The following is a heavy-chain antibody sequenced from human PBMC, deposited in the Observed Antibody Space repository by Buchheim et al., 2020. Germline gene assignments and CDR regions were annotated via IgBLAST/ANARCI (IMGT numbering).Heavy chain of an antibody. CDR3: VRSSSRPDY. V-gene: IGHV3-74*01. CDR2: IDSDGTNT. CDR1: GFTFSSHW. Sequence: EVQLVESGGGLIQPGGSLRLSCAASGFTFSSHWMHWVRQAPGKGLVWVARIDSDGTNTVYADSVKGRFTISRDNAKNTLYLQMDSLRDEDTAVYHCVRSSSRPDYWGQGTL. D-gene: IGHD6-13*01. J-gene: IGHJ4*02.